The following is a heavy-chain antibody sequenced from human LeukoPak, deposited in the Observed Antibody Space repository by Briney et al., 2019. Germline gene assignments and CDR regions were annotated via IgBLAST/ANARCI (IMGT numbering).Heavy chain of an antibody. CDR2: ISYDGSNK. CDR1: GFTFSSYA. CDR3: AKGLHIVVVTANFDY. V-gene: IGHV3-30-3*01. D-gene: IGHD2-21*02. Sequence: GGSLRLSCAASGFTFSSYAMHWVRQAPGKGLEWVAVISYDGSNKYYADSVKGRFTISRDNSKNTLYLQMNSLRAEDTAVYYCAKGLHIVVVTANFDYWGQGTLVTVSS. J-gene: IGHJ4*02.